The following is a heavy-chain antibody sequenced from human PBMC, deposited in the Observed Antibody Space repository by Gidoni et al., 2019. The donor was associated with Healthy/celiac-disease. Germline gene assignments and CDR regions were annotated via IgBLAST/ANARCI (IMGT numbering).Heavy chain of an antibody. CDR3: THRQQTYYDFWSGYYKADYDAFDI. J-gene: IGHJ3*02. D-gene: IGHD3-3*01. CDR1: GFSLSTSGVG. CDR2: IYWDDDK. V-gene: IGHV2-5*02. Sequence: QITLKESGPTLVKPTQTLTLTCTFSGFSLSTSGVGVGWIRQPPGKALEWLALIYWDDDKRYSPSLKSRLTITKDTSKNQVVLTMTNMDPVDTATYYCTHRQQTYYDFWSGYYKADYDAFDIWGQGTMVTVSS.